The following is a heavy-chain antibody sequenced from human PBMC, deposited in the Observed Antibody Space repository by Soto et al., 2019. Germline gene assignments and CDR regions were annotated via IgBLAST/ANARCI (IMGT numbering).Heavy chain of an antibody. CDR3: ASFEYCSTTSCRYYSYGMDV. J-gene: IGHJ6*02. D-gene: IGHD2-2*01. CDR2: ISSSSSTI. V-gene: IGHV3-48*02. CDR1: GFTFSSYS. Sequence: EVQMVESGGGLVQPGGSLRLSCAASGFTFSSYSMNWVRQAPGKGLEWVSFISSSSSTIYYADSVKGRFTISRDNAKKSLYLQMNSLRDEDTAVYYCASFEYCSTTSCRYYSYGMDVRGQGTTVTGSS.